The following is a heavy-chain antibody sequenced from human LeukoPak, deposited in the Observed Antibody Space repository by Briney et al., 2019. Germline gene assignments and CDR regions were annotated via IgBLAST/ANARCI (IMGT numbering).Heavy chain of an antibody. CDR1: GFTFSSYA. V-gene: IGHV3-23*01. CDR3: ARGLDSSGYYHVVDS. J-gene: IGHJ4*02. Sequence: GGSLRLSCAAAGFTFSSYAMRWVRQAPGEGREWVSLISTSGRTPYADSVPRSFTISTKNSKITLSLHMNTLTAEDTAVYYCARGLDSSGYYHVVDSWGQGALVTVSS. D-gene: IGHD3-22*01. CDR2: ISTSGRT.